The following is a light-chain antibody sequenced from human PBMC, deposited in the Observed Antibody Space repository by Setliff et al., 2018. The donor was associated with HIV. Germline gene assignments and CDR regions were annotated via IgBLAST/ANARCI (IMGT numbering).Light chain of an antibody. CDR2: DAS. V-gene: IGKV3D-20*01. CDR1: QTVKSSY. Sequence: EIVLTQSPGTLSLSPGERATFSCRASQTVKSSYLAWYQQKPGLAPRLLIYDASTRATGIPDRFSGSGSGTDFTLTISRLEPEDVAVYYCQQYGSSLPYTFGQGTKVDIK. J-gene: IGKJ2*01. CDR3: QQYGSSLPYT.